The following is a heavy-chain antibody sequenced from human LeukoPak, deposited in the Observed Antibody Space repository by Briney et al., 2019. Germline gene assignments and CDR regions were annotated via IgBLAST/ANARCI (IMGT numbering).Heavy chain of an antibody. CDR3: AKDQVGSSWSFQLFDY. CDR1: GFTFSSYA. J-gene: IGHJ4*02. CDR2: ISYDGSNK. V-gene: IGHV3-30*04. D-gene: IGHD6-13*01. Sequence: GGSLRLSCAASGFTFSSYAMHWVRQAPGKGLEWVAVISYDGSNKYYGDSVKGRFTISRDNSKNTLYLQMNSLRAEDTAVYYCAKDQVGSSWSFQLFDYWGQGTLVTVSS.